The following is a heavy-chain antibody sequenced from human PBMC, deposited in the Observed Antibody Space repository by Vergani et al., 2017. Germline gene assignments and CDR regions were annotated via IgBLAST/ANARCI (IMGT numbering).Heavy chain of an antibody. J-gene: IGHJ6*03. D-gene: IGHD2-2*01. CDR3: ARDLPYCSSTSCYPYYYMDV. V-gene: IGHV1-46*01. CDR2: INPSSGRT. CDR1: GYTFTSYY. Sequence: QVQLVQSGAEVKKPEASVKVSCKASGYTFTSYYMHWVRQATGQRLEWMGIINPSSGRTSYAQKFQGRVTMTRDTSTSTVYMELSSLRSEDTAVYYCARDLPYCSSTSCYPYYYMDVWGKGTTVTVSS.